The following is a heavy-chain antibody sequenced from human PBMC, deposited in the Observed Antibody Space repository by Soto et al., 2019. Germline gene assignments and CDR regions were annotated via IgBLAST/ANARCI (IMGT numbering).Heavy chain of an antibody. D-gene: IGHD3-3*01. Sequence: QVQLVQSGAEVKKPGASVKVSCKASGYTFTSYYMHWVRQAPGQGLEWMGIINASGGSTSYAQKFQGRVTMTRDTATSTVYMELRSLRSEDTAVYYCARVKTYYDFWSGYYTSYYYGMDVWGQGTTVTRSS. CDR1: GYTFTSYY. CDR3: ARVKTYYDFWSGYYTSYYYGMDV. J-gene: IGHJ6*02. V-gene: IGHV1-46*01. CDR2: INASGGST.